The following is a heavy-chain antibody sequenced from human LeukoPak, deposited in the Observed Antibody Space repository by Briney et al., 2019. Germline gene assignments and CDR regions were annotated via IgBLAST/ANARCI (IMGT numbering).Heavy chain of an antibody. CDR1: GFTFSNYW. CDR3: AKAPVTSCRGVYCYPFDY. D-gene: IGHD2-21*01. V-gene: IGHV3-7*03. Sequence: GGSLTLSCAASGFTFSNYWMTWVRRAPGKGLEWVANIRRDGSETHYVDSVMGRFTISRDNAKNSLYLQMNSLRAEDAAVYYCAKAPVTSCRGVYCYPFDYWGQGTLVTVSS. J-gene: IGHJ4*02. CDR2: IRRDGSET.